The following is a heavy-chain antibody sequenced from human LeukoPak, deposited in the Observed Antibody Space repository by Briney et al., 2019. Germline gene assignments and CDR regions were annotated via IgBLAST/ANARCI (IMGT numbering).Heavy chain of an antibody. CDR2: IYYSGST. CDR3: ARSRGYDSSGYWTDDNAFDI. D-gene: IGHD3-22*01. J-gene: IGHJ3*02. CDR1: GGSISSGDYY. Sequence: SQTLSRTCTVSGGSISSGDYYWSWIRQPPGKGLEWVGYIYYSGSTYYNPSLKSRVTISVDTSKNQFSLKLSSVTAADTAGYYCARSRGYDSSGYWTDDNAFDIWGQGTMVTVSS. V-gene: IGHV4-30-4*01.